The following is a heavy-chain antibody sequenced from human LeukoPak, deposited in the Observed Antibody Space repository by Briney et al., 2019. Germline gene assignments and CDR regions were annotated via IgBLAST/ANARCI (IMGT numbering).Heavy chain of an antibody. CDR2: IRYDGSNK. CDR3: AKSSGWNYYYYYMDV. CDR1: GFTFSSYG. Sequence: GGSLRLSCAASGFTFSSYGMHWVRQAPGKGLEWVAFIRYDGSNKYYADSVKGRFTISRDNAKNSLYLQMNSLRAEDTAVYYCAKSSGWNYYYYYMDVWGKGTTVIASS. J-gene: IGHJ6*03. D-gene: IGHD6-19*01. V-gene: IGHV3-30*02.